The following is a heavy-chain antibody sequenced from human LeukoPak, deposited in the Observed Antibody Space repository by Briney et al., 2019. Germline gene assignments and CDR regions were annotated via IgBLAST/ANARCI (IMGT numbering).Heavy chain of an antibody. D-gene: IGHD3-10*01. CDR1: GFTFSSYA. V-gene: IGHV3-64*01. CDR2: ISSNGGST. Sequence: PGGSLRLSCAASGFTFSSYAMHWVRQAPGKGLEYVSVISSNGGSTYYANSMKGRFTISRDNSKNTLYLQMGSLRAEDMAVYYCARGGLLWFGELSGYWGQGTLVTVSS. J-gene: IGHJ4*02. CDR3: ARGGLLWFGELSGY.